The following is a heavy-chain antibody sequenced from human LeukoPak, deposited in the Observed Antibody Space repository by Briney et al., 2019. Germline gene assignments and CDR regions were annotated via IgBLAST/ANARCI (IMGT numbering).Heavy chain of an antibody. Sequence: ASVKVSCKASGGTFSSYAISWVRQAPGQGLEWMGGIIPIFGTANYAQKFQGRVTITADESTSTAYMELSSLRSEDTAVYYCARGPTVRGVHDCWGQGTLVTVSS. CDR1: GGTFSSYA. CDR3: ARGPTVRGVHDC. D-gene: IGHD3-10*01. CDR2: IIPIFGTA. V-gene: IGHV1-69*13. J-gene: IGHJ4*02.